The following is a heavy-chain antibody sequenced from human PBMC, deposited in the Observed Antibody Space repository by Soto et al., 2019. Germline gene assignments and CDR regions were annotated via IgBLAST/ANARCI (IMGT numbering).Heavy chain of an antibody. J-gene: IGHJ5*02. CDR1: GFSLSTSGVG. Sequence: SGPTLVNPTQTLTLTCTFSGFSLSTSGVGVGWIRQPPGKALEWLALIYWDDDKRYSPSLKSRLTITKDTSKNQVVLTMTNMDPVDTATYYCALWWPNYYGSGDLRNWFDPWGQGTLVTVSS. CDR3: ALWWPNYYGSGDLRNWFDP. CDR2: IYWDDDK. D-gene: IGHD3-10*01. V-gene: IGHV2-5*02.